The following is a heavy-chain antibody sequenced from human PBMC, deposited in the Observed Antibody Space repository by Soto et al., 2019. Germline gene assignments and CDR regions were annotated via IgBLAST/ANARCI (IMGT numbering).Heavy chain of an antibody. J-gene: IGHJ4*02. CDR2: IIPIFGTA. Sequence: SEKLSCTASGGTFSSYAISWVRQAPGQGLEWMGGIIPIFGTANYAQKFQGRVTITADKSTSTAYMELSSLRSEDTAVYYCAIAAPRFITMPHFDERGQGYMVTV. D-gene: IGHD3-10*01. CDR1: GGTFSSYA. V-gene: IGHV1-69*06. CDR3: AIAAPRFITMPHFDE.